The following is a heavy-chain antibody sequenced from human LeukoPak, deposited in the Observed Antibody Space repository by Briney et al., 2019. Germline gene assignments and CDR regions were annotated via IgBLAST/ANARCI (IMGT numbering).Heavy chain of an antibody. CDR3: ARETSQKGAHYMDV. CDR2: IYYSGYT. Sequence: SETLSLTCTVSGDSISSYYWSWIRQPPGKGLKWIGNIYYSGYTTYSPSLRSRVTISVDTSKNQFSLKLSSVTAADTAVYYCARETSQKGAHYMDVWGKGTTITISS. J-gene: IGHJ6*03. V-gene: IGHV4-59*01. D-gene: IGHD3-16*01. CDR1: GDSISSYY.